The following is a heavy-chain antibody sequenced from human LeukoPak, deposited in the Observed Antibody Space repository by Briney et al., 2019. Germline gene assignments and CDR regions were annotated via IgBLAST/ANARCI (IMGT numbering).Heavy chain of an antibody. V-gene: IGHV1-8*01. D-gene: IGHD6-19*01. CDR2: MNPNSGNT. Sequence: ASVKVSCKASGYTFTSYDINWVRQATGQGLEWMGWMNPNSGNTGYAQKFQGRVTMARNTSISTAYMELSSLRSEDTAVYYCARGGWQWLVGVTVMDFDYWGQGTLVTVSS. CDR3: ARGGWQWLVGVTVMDFDY. CDR1: GYTFTSYD. J-gene: IGHJ4*02.